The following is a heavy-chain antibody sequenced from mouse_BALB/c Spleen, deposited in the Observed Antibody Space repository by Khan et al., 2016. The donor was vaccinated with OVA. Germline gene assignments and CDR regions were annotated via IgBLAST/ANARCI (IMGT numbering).Heavy chain of an antibody. D-gene: IGHD1-1*01. J-gene: IGHJ3*01. Sequence: EVQLVESGGDLVKPGGSLKLSCAASGFTFSTYGMSWVRQTPDRRLEWVATVSTGGSYTYYPDSVKGRFPISRDNAKNTLYLQMNSLKSDDTAIFYCTRLAYYYDSEGFAYWGQGTLVAVSA. CDR2: VSTGGSYT. CDR3: TRLAYYYDSEGFAY. CDR1: GFTFSTYG. V-gene: IGHV5-6*01.